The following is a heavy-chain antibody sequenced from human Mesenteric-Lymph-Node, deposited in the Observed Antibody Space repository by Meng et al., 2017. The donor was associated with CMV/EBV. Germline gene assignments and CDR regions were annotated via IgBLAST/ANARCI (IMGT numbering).Heavy chain of an antibody. V-gene: IGHV6-1*01. CDR3: AYFGDLPPLW. D-gene: IGHD3-16*01. Sequence: PLQQSAPGPVKFSHTLPVTCTSSGDSISSNNAAWNWIRQSPSRGLEWLGRTYYRSESYNDYAVSVKSRISVNLDTSKNQLSLHLNFVTPEDTAVYYCAYFGDLPPLWWGQGTLVTVSS. CDR2: TYYRSESYN. CDR1: GDSISSNNAA. J-gene: IGHJ4*02.